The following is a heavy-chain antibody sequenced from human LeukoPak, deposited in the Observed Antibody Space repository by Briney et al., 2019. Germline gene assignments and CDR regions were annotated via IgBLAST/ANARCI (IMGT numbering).Heavy chain of an antibody. CDR2: ISAYNGNT. J-gene: IGHJ4*02. D-gene: IGHD3-9*01. CDR1: GYTFTSYG. Sequence: ASVKVSCKASGYTFTSYGISWVRQAPGQGLEWMRRISAYNGNTNYAQKLQGRVTMTTDTSTSTAYMELRSLRSDDTAVYYCARRAPGILTGYSSYYFDYWGQGTLVTVSS. CDR3: ARRAPGILTGYSSYYFDY. V-gene: IGHV1-18*04.